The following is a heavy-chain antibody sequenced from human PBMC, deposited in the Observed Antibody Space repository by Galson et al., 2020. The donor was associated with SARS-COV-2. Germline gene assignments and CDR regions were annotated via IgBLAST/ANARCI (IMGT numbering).Heavy chain of an antibody. CDR2: IYYSGST. V-gene: IGHV4-39*07. J-gene: IGHJ3*02. D-gene: IGHD2-8*01. Sequence: SETLSLTCTISGGSISSSSYYWGWIRQPPGKGLEWIGSIYYSGSTYYNPSLKSRVTISVDTSKNQFSLKLTAVTAADTAIYYCARGIATSMYGFALDIWGQGTLVTVSS. CDR1: GGSISSSSYY. CDR3: ARGIATSMYGFALDI.